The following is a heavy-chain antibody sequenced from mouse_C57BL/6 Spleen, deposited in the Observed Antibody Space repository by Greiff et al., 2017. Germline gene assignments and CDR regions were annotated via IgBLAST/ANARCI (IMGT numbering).Heavy chain of an antibody. Sequence: DAGGGLVQPKGSLKLSCAASGFSFNTYAMNWVRQAPGKGLEWVARIRSKSNNYATYYADSVKDRFTISRDDSESMLYLQMNNLKTEDTAMYYCVSQSYAMDYWGQGTSVTVSS. CDR1: GFSFNTYA. CDR2: IRSKSNNYAT. V-gene: IGHV10-1*01. CDR3: VSQSYAMDY. J-gene: IGHJ4*01.